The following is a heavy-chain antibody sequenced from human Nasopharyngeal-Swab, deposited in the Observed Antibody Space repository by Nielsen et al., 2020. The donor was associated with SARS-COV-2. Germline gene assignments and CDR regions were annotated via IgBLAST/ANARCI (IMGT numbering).Heavy chain of an antibody. CDR3: ARDRTNDYYYYMDV. Sequence: GESLKISCAASGFTFSSYSMNWVRQAPGKGLEWVSSISSSSSYIYYSDSVKGRFTISRDNAKNSLYLQMNSLRAEDTAVYYCARDRTNDYYYYMDVWGKGNTVKVSS. CDR2: ISSSSSYI. V-gene: IGHV3-21*01. J-gene: IGHJ6*03. CDR1: GFTFSSYS. D-gene: IGHD1-1*01.